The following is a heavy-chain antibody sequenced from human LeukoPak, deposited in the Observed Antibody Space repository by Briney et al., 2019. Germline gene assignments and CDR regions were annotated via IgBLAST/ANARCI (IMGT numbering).Heavy chain of an antibody. D-gene: IGHD5-12*01. Sequence: SETLSLTCTVSGGSISSYYWSWIRQPPGKGLEWIGYIYYTGNSNNYNPSPKSRVSISVDTSKNQFSLKLSSVTAADTAVYYCARAKWVRQYYFDYWGQGTLVTVSS. CDR1: GGSISSYY. CDR3: ARAKWVRQYYFDY. CDR2: IYYTGNSN. V-gene: IGHV4-59*01. J-gene: IGHJ4*02.